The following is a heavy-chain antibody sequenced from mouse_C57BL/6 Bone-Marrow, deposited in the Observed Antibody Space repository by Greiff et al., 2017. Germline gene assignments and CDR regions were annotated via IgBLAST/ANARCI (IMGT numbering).Heavy chain of an antibody. Sequence: QVQLQQPGAELVKPGASVKLSCKASGYTFTSYWMQWVKQRPGQGLEWIGEIDPSDSYTNYNQKFKGKATLTVDTSSSTAYMQLSSLTSEDSAVYYCVRWGYRPYFAYWGQGTRVTVSA. V-gene: IGHV1-50*01. D-gene: IGHD1-3*01. CDR2: IDPSDSYT. J-gene: IGHJ3*01. CDR3: VRWGYRPYFAY. CDR1: GYTFTSYW.